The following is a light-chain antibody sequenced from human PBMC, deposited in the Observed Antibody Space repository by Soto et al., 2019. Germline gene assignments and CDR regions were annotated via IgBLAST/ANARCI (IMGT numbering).Light chain of an antibody. J-gene: IGKJ1*01. V-gene: IGKV1-39*01. CDR2: AAS. CDR3: QQTYSNPRT. CDR1: QRISSY. Sequence: DIQMTQSPSSLSASVGDRVTITCRASQRISSYLDWYQQKPGKAPNLLIYAASSLQSGVPSRFSGSGSGTDFTLTISSLQPEDSATYYCQQTYSNPRTFGQGTKVDIK.